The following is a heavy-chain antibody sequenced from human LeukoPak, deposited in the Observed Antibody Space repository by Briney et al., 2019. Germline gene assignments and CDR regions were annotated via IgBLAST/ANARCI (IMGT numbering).Heavy chain of an antibody. CDR2: IYYSGSTSGST. CDR3: ATARDSSAFYGFDY. CDR1: GGSISSGGYY. D-gene: IGHD3-22*01. Sequence: SETLSLTRTVSGGSISSGGYYWSWIRQYPGEGLEWVGYIYYSGSTSGSTYYNPSLKSQLTISIDTSENQFSLELSSVTAAGTAIYYCATARDSSAFYGFDYWGQGTLVTVSS. V-gene: IGHV4-31*01. J-gene: IGHJ4*02.